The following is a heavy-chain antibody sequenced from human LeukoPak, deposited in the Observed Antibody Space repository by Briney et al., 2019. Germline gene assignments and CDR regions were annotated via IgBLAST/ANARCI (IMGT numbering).Heavy chain of an antibody. CDR2: ILNKANSYTT. Sequence: GGSLRLSCAASGFTFSDHSMDWVRQAPGKGLEWVGRILNKANSYTTHYAASVKGRFTISRDDSKNSLSLQMNSLKTEDTAMYYCTGLIMDVWGKGTTVAVSA. J-gene: IGHJ6*04. V-gene: IGHV3-72*01. CDR3: TGLIMDV. CDR1: GFTFSDHS. D-gene: IGHD3-16*01.